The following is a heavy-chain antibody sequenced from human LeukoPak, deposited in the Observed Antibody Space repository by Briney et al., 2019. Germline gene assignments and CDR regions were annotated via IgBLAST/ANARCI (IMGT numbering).Heavy chain of an antibody. V-gene: IGHV1-18*01. J-gene: IGHJ4*02. CDR1: GYTFTSYG. Sequence: ASVKVSCKASGYTFTSYGISWVRQAPGQGLEWMGWISAYNGNTNYAQKLQGRVTMTTDTSTSTAYMGLRNLRSDDTAVYYCARGYSSGWYGGFWGQGTLVTVSS. CDR3: ARGYSSGWYGGF. CDR2: ISAYNGNT. D-gene: IGHD6-19*01.